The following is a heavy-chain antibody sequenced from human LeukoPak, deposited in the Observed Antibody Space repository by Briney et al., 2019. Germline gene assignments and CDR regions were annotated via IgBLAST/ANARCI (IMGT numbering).Heavy chain of an antibody. CDR2: IYTSGST. CDR3: AREQRDTAMSRGLDY. J-gene: IGHJ4*02. V-gene: IGHV4-4*07. Sequence: PSETLSLTCTVSGGSISSYYWNWIRQPAGKGLEWIGRIYTSGSTNYNPSLKSRVTMSLDTSKSQFSLKLSSVTAADTAVYYCAREQRDTAMSRGLDYWGQGTLVTVSS. D-gene: IGHD5-18*01. CDR1: GGSISSYY.